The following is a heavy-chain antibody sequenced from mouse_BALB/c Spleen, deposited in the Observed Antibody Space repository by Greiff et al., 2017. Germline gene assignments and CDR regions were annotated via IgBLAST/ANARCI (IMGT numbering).Heavy chain of an antibody. V-gene: IGHV5-6-5*01. CDR1: GFTFSSYA. J-gene: IGHJ4*01. Sequence: EVKLEESGGGLVKPGGSLKLSCAASGFTFSSYAMSWVRQTPEKRLEWVASISSGGSTYYPDSVKGRFTISRDNARNILYLQMSSLRSADTAMYYCARAFITTATGAMDYWGQGTSVTVSS. CDR2: ISSGGST. CDR3: ARAFITTATGAMDY. D-gene: IGHD1-2*01.